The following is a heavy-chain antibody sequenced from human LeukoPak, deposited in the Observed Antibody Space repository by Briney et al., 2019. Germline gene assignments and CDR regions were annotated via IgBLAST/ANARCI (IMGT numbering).Heavy chain of an antibody. CDR2: ISSSSSYI. Sequence: GGSLRLSCAASGFTFSSYSMNWVRQAPGKGPEWVSSISSSSSYIYYADSVKGRFTISRDNAKNSLYLQMNSLRAEDTAVYYCARDTSGITIFGVVTAAYGMDVWGQGTTVTVSS. J-gene: IGHJ6*02. D-gene: IGHD3-3*01. CDR3: ARDTSGITIFGVVTAAYGMDV. CDR1: GFTFSSYS. V-gene: IGHV3-21*01.